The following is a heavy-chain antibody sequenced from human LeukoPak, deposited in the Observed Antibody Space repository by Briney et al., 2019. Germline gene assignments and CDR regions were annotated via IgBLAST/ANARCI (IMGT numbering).Heavy chain of an antibody. CDR3: GRNFDY. V-gene: IGHV4-4*02. Sequence: PSETLSLTCAVSGGSISSRNWWSWVRQPPGKGLEWIGEVHHSGSTNYKPSLKSRVSISIDTSKNQFSLKLSSVTAADSAVYYCGRNFDYWGQGTLVTVSS. CDR1: GGSISSRNW. CDR2: VHHSGST. J-gene: IGHJ4*02.